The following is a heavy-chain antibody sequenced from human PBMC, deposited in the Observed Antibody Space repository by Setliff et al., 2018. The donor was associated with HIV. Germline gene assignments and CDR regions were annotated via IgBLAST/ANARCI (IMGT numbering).Heavy chain of an antibody. Sequence: GASVKVSCKASGYSFIDHAINWLRQAPGRGLEWMGWIHTEQGFPMYAQGFTGRFVFSLDPSVNTAYLQINSLTPDDGGVYYCAVDRHAFDIWGQGTVVTVSS. CDR2: IHTEQGFP. D-gene: IGHD5-12*01. J-gene: IGHJ3*02. CDR3: AVDRHAFDI. CDR1: GYSFIDHA. V-gene: IGHV7-4-1*02.